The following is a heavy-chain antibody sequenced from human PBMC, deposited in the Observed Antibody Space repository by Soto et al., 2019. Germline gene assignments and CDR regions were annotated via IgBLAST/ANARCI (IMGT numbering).Heavy chain of an antibody. Sequence: ASVKVSCKASGYTFTSYGISWVRQAPGQGLEWMGWISAYNGNTNYAQKLQGRVTMTTDTSTSTAYMELGSLRSDDTAVYYCARLPRLAGYSSGWYYFDYWGQGTLVTVSS. CDR2: ISAYNGNT. J-gene: IGHJ4*02. CDR3: ARLPRLAGYSSGWYYFDY. D-gene: IGHD6-19*01. V-gene: IGHV1-18*01. CDR1: GYTFTSYG.